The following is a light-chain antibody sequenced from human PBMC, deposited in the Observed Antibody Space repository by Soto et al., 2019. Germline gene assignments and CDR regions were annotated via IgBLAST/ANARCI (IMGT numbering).Light chain of an antibody. CDR3: QQYDTSPRT. CDR2: DAS. Sequence: ETVLKQSPATLSLSPGERATLSCRASQSVSSYLAWYQQKTGQAPRLLIYDASTRATGIPARFSGSGSETDFTLTISSLEPEDFAVYYCQQYDTSPRTFGQGTKVEIK. J-gene: IGKJ1*01. V-gene: IGKV3-11*01. CDR1: QSVSSY.